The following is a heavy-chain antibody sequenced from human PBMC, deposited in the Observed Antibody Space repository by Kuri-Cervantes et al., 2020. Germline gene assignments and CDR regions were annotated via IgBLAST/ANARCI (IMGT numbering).Heavy chain of an antibody. J-gene: IGHJ4*02. D-gene: IGHD6-19*01. V-gene: IGHV3-11*06. Sequence: GESLKISCAASGFTFSDYYMSWIRQAPGKGLEWVSSISSSSSYIYYADSVKGRFTISRDNAKNSLYLQMNSLRAEDTAVYYCARADYGYSSGCIDYWGQGTLVTVSS. CDR3: ARADYGYSSGCIDY. CDR2: ISSSSSYI. CDR1: GFTFSDYY.